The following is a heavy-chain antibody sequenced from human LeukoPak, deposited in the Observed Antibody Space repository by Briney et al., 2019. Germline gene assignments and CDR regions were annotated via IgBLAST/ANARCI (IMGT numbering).Heavy chain of an antibody. V-gene: IGHV4-59*01. J-gene: IGHJ4*02. D-gene: IGHD3-10*01. CDR2: IYYSGST. Sequence: SETLSLTCTVSGGSIRNYYWSWIRQPPGKGLEWIGNIYYSGSTNYNPSLKSRVTMSVDSSKNRFSLTVTSVTAADTAVYYCARHYDSGTYPLDYWGQGTLVTVSS. CDR1: GGSIRNYY. CDR3: ARHYDSGTYPLDY.